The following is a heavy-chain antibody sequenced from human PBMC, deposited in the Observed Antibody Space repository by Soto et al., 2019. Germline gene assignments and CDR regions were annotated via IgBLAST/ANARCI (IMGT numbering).Heavy chain of an antibody. D-gene: IGHD3-9*01. CDR1: CASIRRYY. V-gene: IGHV4-59*01. CDR3: ARDSSGYYDILTGSYYYYYGMDV. Sequence: SETLSLTCTVSCASIRRYYWSWIRQTRGKGLEWIGYIYYSGSTNYNPSLKSRVTISVDTSKNQFSLKLSSVTAADTAVYYCARDSSGYYDILTGSYYYYYGMDVWGQGTTVT. J-gene: IGHJ6*02. CDR2: IYYSGST.